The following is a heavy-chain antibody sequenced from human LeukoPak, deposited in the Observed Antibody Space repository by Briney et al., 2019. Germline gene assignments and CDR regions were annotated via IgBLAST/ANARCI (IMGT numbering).Heavy chain of an antibody. CDR1: GGSVSSGSYY. Sequence: PSETLSLTCTVSGGSVSSGSYYWSWIRQPPGKGLEWIGYIYYSGSTNYNPSLKSRVTISVDTSKNQFSLKLSSVTAADTAVYYCARRERGQGGGYFDYWGQGTLVTVSS. D-gene: IGHD1-26*01. CDR2: IYYSGST. J-gene: IGHJ4*02. CDR3: ARRERGQGGGYFDY. V-gene: IGHV4-61*01.